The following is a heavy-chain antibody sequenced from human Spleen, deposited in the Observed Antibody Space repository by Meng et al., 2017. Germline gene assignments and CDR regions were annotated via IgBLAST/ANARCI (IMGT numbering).Heavy chain of an antibody. J-gene: IGHJ4*02. Sequence: QGPLVQSGAELKNPWASVKVSCKPSGYTFTAYWLHWVRLAPGQGLEWMGRIDPGSGGTQYPQNFQGRVTMTRDTSTSTVYMELSSLRSEDTAVYYCARVVLAFDYWGQGTLVTVSS. CDR1: GYTFTAYW. CDR2: IDPGSGGT. V-gene: IGHV1-2*06. CDR3: ARVVLAFDY.